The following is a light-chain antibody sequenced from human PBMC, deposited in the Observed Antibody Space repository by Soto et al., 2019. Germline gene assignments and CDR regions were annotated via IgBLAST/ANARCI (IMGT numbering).Light chain of an antibody. J-gene: IGKJ1*01. V-gene: IGKV1-5*01. CDR1: QSISSW. Sequence: DIQMTQSPSALSASVGDRVTITCRASQSISSWLAWYQQKPGKAPRLLIYDASYLERGVPSRFSGSGSGTEFPFTFSDLKPDDLGTYSGQKYNNFWTFGPGTKVDIK. CDR2: DAS. CDR3: QKYNNFWT.